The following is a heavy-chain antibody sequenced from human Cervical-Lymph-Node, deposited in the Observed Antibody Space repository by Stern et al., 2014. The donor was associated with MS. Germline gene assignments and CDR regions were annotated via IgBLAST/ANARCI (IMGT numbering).Heavy chain of an antibody. V-gene: IGHV3-9*01. CDR3: AREGALSGHRAYYFDY. CDR2: ISLNGGHI. Sequence: EVKLVESGGGLVQPGRSLRLYCAASGFSFDAYVMHLVRQTPGKGLEWDSGISLNGGHIGYADSVKGRFTSSRDNVKNSLYLQMNRLRPEDTALYYCAREGALSGHRAYYFDYWGQGTLVTVSS. J-gene: IGHJ4*02. CDR1: GFSFDAYV. D-gene: IGHD2-15*01.